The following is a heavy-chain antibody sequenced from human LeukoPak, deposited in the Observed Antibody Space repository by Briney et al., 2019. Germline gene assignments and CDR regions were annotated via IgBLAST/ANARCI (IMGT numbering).Heavy chain of an antibody. CDR3: AKGSSSWYEVYYYYYYMDV. V-gene: IGHV3-23*01. Sequence: GGSLRLSCAASGFTFSSYAMSWVRQAPGKGLEGVSAISGSGGSTYYADSVKGRFTISRDNAKNSLYLQMNSLRAEDTAVYYCAKGSSSWYEVYYYYYYMDVWGKGTTVTVSS. CDR1: GFTFSSYA. J-gene: IGHJ6*03. CDR2: ISGSGGST. D-gene: IGHD6-13*01.